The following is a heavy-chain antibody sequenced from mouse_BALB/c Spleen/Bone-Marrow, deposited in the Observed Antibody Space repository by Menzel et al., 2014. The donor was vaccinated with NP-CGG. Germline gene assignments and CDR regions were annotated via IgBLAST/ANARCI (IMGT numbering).Heavy chain of an antibody. CDR3: ARGASSGPGFAY. CDR1: GFTFSSFG. D-gene: IGHD3-1*01. CDR2: ISSGSSTI. V-gene: IGHV5-17*02. Sequence: EVMLVESGGGLVQPGGSRKLSCAASGFTFSSFGMHWVRQAPEKGLEWVAYISSGSSTIYYADTVKGRFTISRDNPKNTLFLQMTSLRSEDTAMYYCARGASSGPGFAYWGQGTLVTVSA. J-gene: IGHJ3*01.